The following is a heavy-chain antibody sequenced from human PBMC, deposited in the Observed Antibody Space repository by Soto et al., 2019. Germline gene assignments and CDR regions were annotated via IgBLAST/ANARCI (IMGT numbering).Heavy chain of an antibody. CDR3: ARDKITGLFDY. CDR2: INHSGGT. D-gene: IGHD2-8*02. J-gene: IGHJ4*02. Sequence: SETRSLTCAVYGGSFSGYYWTWIRQPPGTGLEWIGEINHSGGTNYNPSLKSRVTISVDTSKNQFSLKLTSVTAADTAVYYCARDKITGLFDYWGQGTLVTVSS. V-gene: IGHV4-34*01. CDR1: GGSFSGYY.